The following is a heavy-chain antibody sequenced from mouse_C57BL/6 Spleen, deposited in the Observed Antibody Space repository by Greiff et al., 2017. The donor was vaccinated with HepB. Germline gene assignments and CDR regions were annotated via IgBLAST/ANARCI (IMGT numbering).Heavy chain of an antibody. J-gene: IGHJ4*01. D-gene: IGHD2-4*01. CDR3: ARSPYYEGYAMDY. V-gene: IGHV1-64*01. CDR1: GYTFTSYW. Sequence: QVQLQQPGAELVKPGASVKLSCKASGYTFTSYWMHWVKQRPGQGLEWIGMIHPNSGSTNYNEKFKSKATLTVDKSSSTAYMQLSSLTSEDSAVYYCARSPYYEGYAMDYWGQGTSVTVSS. CDR2: IHPNSGST.